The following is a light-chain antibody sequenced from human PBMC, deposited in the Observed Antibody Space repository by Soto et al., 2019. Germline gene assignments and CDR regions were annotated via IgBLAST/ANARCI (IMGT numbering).Light chain of an antibody. CDR2: GAS. CDR1: QTIGDND. V-gene: IGKV3-20*01. CDR3: QQYNNWPLIT. Sequence: EIVLTQSPDTLSLSPGESGTLSCRASQTIGDNDLAWYQQKPGQAPRLLIYGASSRATGIPDRFSGSGSGTHFTLTISRLEPGDFAVYYCQQYNNWPLITFGQGTKLDIK. J-gene: IGKJ5*01.